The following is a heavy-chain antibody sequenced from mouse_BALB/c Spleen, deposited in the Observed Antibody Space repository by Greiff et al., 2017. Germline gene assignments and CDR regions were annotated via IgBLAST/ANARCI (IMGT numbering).Heavy chain of an antibody. CDR2: INPNNGGT. CDR3: ARRKLGQFAY. D-gene: IGHD4-1*01. CDR1: GYTFTDYN. Sequence: EVKLQQSGPELVKPGASVKIPCKASGYTFTDYNMDWVKQSHGKSLEWIGDINPNNGGTIYNQKFKGKATLTVDKSSSTAYMELRSLTSEDTAVYYCARRKLGQFAYWGQGTLVTVSA. V-gene: IGHV1-18*01. J-gene: IGHJ3*01.